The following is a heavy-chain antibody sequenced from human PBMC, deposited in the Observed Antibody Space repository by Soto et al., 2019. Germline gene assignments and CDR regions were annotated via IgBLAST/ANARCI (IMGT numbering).Heavy chain of an antibody. J-gene: IGHJ5*02. D-gene: IGHD3-10*01. V-gene: IGHV4-30-4*01. CDR1: GGSISSGDYY. CDR3: ARGSYARSSWFDP. CDR2: IYYSGST. Sequence: QVQLQESGPGLVKPSQTLSLTCTVSGGSISSGDYYWSWIRQPPGKGLEWIGYIYYSGSTYYNPSLKSRVTKSVEPSKNQCSPKLSSVTAADTAVYYCARGSYARSSWFDPWGQGTLVTVSS.